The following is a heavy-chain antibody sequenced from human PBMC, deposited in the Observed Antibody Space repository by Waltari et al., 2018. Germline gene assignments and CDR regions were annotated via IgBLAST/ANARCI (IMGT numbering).Heavy chain of an antibody. CDR2: ISPASGTI. CDR1: GFPFSTYT. CDR3: ARFEGAPYFFDY. V-gene: IGHV3-21*01. J-gene: IGHJ4*02. Sequence: EVNLVESGGGLVKPGGSLRLSCEASGFPFSTYTMNWVRQAPGKGLEWVSSISPASGTIYYADSVKGRFTISRDNARNSLYLQMNSLRADDTAFYYCARFEGAPYFFDYWGQGTLVAVSS. D-gene: IGHD1-26*01.